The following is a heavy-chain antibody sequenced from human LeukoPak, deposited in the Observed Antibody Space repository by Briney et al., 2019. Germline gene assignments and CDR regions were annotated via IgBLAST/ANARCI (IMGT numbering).Heavy chain of an antibody. Sequence: PGRSLRLSCTASGFTFNYYAMNWVRQAPGKGLEWVSTVSTSGATTYYADSVRGRFTISRDNFKNTVYLQMNSLRAEDTAVYYCAKDAGEGSGWYYFDYWGQGTLVTVSS. CDR3: AKDAGEGSGWYYFDY. CDR1: GFTFNYYA. V-gene: IGHV3-23*01. D-gene: IGHD6-13*01. CDR2: VSTSGATT. J-gene: IGHJ4*02.